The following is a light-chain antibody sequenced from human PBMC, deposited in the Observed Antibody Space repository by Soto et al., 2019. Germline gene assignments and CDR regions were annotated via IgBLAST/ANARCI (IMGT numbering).Light chain of an antibody. J-gene: IGLJ1*01. CDR1: SGHSSYA. Sequence: QPVLTQSPSASASLGASVKLTCTLSSGHSSYAIAWHQQQPEKGPRYLMNLNSDGSHTKGDGIPDRFSGSSSGAERYLTIASLQAEAEADYYCPTWGPGFYVFGTGTKLTVL. CDR2: LNSDGSH. V-gene: IGLV4-69*01. CDR3: PTWGPGFYV.